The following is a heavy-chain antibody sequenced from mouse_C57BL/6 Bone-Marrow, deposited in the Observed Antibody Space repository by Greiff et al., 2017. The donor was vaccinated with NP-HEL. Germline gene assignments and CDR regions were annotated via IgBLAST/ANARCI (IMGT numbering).Heavy chain of an antibody. D-gene: IGHD2-2*01. Sequence: VKLVESGAELARPGASVKLSCKASGYTFTSYGISWVKQRTGQGLEWIGEIYPRSGNTYYNEKFKGKATLTADKSSSTAYMELRSLTSEDSAVYFYAREVYYGYPCYWGRGTTLTVSS. J-gene: IGHJ2*01. V-gene: IGHV1-81*01. CDR1: GYTFTSYG. CDR3: AREVYYGYPCY. CDR2: IYPRSGNT.